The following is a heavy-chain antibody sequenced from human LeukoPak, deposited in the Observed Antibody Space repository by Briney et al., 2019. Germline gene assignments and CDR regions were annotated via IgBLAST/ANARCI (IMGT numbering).Heavy chain of an antibody. V-gene: IGHV4-59*01. J-gene: IGHJ4*02. CDR3: ARVYSSSAGYYFDY. CDR2: IYYSGST. D-gene: IGHD6-6*01. CDR1: NVSMSGYY. Sequence: PSETLSLTCTVSNVSMSGYYWSWIRQPPGKGLEWIGYIYYSGSTNYNPSLKSRVTISVDTSKNQFSLKLSSVTAADTAVYYCARVYSSSAGYYFDYWGQGTLVTVSS.